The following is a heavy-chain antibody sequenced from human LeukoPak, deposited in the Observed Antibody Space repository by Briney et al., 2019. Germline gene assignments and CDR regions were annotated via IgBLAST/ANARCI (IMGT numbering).Heavy chain of an antibody. J-gene: IGHJ6*03. CDR2: INHSGST. CDR1: GGSFSGYY. CDR3: ARGIVATIGYYYMDV. D-gene: IGHD5-12*01. Sequence: PSETLSLTCAVHGGSFSGYYWSWICDRPGKRRGWVGEINHSGSTNYNPSLKSRVTISVDTSKNQFSLKLSSVTAADTAVYYCARGIVATIGYYYMDVWGKGTTVTVSS. V-gene: IGHV4-34*01.